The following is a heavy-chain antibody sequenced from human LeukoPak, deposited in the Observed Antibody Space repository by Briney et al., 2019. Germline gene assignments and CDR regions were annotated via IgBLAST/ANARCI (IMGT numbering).Heavy chain of an antibody. CDR1: GLSLSTGSVG. Sequence: SGPTLVRPTQTLTLTFTFSGLSLSTGSVGVDWIRQPPGKDLEWLALIYWNDDKRYSPSLKSRLTITKDTSKNQVVLTMTNMDPVDTATYYCAHRLDYGGSDYWGQGTLVTVSS. J-gene: IGHJ4*02. CDR3: AHRLDYGGSDY. D-gene: IGHD4-17*01. CDR2: IYWNDDK. V-gene: IGHV2-5*01.